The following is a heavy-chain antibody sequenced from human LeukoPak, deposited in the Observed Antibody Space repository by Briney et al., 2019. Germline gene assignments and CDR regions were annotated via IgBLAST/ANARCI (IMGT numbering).Heavy chain of an antibody. Sequence: GGSLRLSCAASGFTFSNYWMHWVRQAPGKGLVWVSRISSDGSGTSYADSVEGRFTISRDNSKNTLYLQMNSLRAEDTAVYYCAKSHNQYYYDSSGFDPWGQGTLVTVSS. V-gene: IGHV3-74*01. D-gene: IGHD3-22*01. CDR2: ISSDGSGT. CDR1: GFTFSNYW. CDR3: AKSHNQYYYDSSGFDP. J-gene: IGHJ5*02.